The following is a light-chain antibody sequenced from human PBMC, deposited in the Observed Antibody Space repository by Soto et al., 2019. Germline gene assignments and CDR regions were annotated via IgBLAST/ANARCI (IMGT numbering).Light chain of an antibody. CDR1: SSNIGSNT. CDR3: AVWDDSLNGVV. V-gene: IGLV1-44*01. CDR2: SNN. J-gene: IGLJ2*01. Sequence: QSVLTQPPSASGTPGQRVTISCSGSSSNIGSNTVNWYQQLPGTAPKLLVYSNNQRPSGVPDRFSGSKSGTSASLAISGLQSEDEADYYCAVWDDSLNGVVFGGGTELTVL.